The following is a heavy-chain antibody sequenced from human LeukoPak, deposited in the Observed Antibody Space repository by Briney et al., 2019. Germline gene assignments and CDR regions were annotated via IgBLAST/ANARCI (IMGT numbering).Heavy chain of an antibody. D-gene: IGHD5-18*01. J-gene: IGHJ4*02. Sequence: GGSLRLSCAASGFTVRNNYMSWVRQAPGKGLEWVSLIYSGGSTYYADSVKGRFTISRDNAKNSLYLQMNSLRAEDTAVYYCARRATTERGYSYGLDYWGQGTLVTVSS. CDR3: ARRATTERGYSYGLDY. V-gene: IGHV3-66*01. CDR2: IYSGGST. CDR1: GFTVRNNY.